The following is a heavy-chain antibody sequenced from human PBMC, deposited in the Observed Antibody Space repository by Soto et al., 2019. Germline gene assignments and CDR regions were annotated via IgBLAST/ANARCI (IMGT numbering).Heavy chain of an antibody. CDR1: GFTFSSYA. V-gene: IGHV3-23*01. Sequence: GGSLRLSCAASGFTFSSYAMSWVRQAPGKGLEWVSAISGSGGSTYYADSVKGRFTISRDNSKNTLYLQMNSLRAEDTAVYYCAKGNGMTTVTVDAFDIWGQGTMVTVSS. CDR2: ISGSGGST. J-gene: IGHJ3*02. CDR3: AKGNGMTTVTVDAFDI. D-gene: IGHD4-17*01.